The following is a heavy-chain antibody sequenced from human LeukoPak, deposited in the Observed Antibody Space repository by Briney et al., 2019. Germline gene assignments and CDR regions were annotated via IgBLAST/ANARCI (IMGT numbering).Heavy chain of an antibody. CDR2: IYWNDDK. Sequence: GSGPTLVKPTQTLTLTCTFSRFSLSTSGVGVGWIRQPPGKALEWLALIYWNDDKRYSPSLKSRLTITKDTSKNQVVLTMTNMDLVDTATYYCAHWYYYDSSGYYAERYFDYWGQGTLVTVSS. CDR1: RFSLSTSGVG. V-gene: IGHV2-5*01. D-gene: IGHD3-22*01. J-gene: IGHJ4*02. CDR3: AHWYYYDSSGYYAERYFDY.